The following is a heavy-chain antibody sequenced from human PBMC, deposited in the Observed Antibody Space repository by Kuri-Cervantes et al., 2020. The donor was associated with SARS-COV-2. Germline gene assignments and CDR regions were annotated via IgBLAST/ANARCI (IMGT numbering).Heavy chain of an antibody. D-gene: IGHD3-3*01. V-gene: IGHV1-8*03. CDR2: MNPNSGNT. Sequence: ASVKVSCKASGYTFTSYDINWVRQATGQGLEWMGWMNPNSGNTGYAQKFQGRVTITRNTSISTAYMELCSLRSEDTAVYYCARSKSWRWFDPWGQGTLVTVSS. J-gene: IGHJ5*02. CDR3: ARSKSWRWFDP. CDR1: GYTFTSYD.